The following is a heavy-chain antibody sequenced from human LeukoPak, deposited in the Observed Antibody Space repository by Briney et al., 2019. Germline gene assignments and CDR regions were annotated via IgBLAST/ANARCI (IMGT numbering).Heavy chain of an antibody. CDR1: GYTFTVYY. J-gene: IGHJ4*02. CDR2: INPNSGGT. Sequence: GASVTVSCKASGYTFTVYYMHWVRQAPGQGLEWMGWINPNSGGTNYAQKFQGRVTMTRDTSISTAYMELSRLRSDDTAVYYCARGYRTMVRGVIGSFRYWGQGTLVTVSS. CDR3: ARGYRTMVRGVIGSFRY. D-gene: IGHD3-10*01. V-gene: IGHV1-2*02.